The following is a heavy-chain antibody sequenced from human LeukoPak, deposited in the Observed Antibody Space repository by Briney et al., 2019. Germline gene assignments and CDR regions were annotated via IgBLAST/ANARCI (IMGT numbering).Heavy chain of an antibody. D-gene: IGHD2-21*02. CDR3: ARVSSVCGGDCYPYFDY. V-gene: IGHV1-69*13. Sequence: SVKVSCKASGYTFTSYGISWVRQAPGQGLEWMGGIIPIFGTANYAQKFQGRVTITADESTSTAYMELSSLRSEDTAVYYCARVSSVCGGDCYPYFDYWGQGTLVTVSS. J-gene: IGHJ4*02. CDR2: IIPIFGTA. CDR1: GYTFTSYG.